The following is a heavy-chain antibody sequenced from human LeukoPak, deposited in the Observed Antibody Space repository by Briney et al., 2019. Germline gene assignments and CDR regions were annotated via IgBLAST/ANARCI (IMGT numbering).Heavy chain of an antibody. CDR1: DDSITMYY. CDR2: VDHTGST. Sequence: SETLSLTCSVSDDSITMYYWTWIRQPPGKGLEWIGYVDHTGSTNFNPSLNGRVSISRDTSKNLFSLRLRSVTAADTAVYFCASAYSSSWYWNWFDPWGQGTLVTVSS. J-gene: IGHJ5*02. CDR3: ASAYSSSWYWNWFDP. V-gene: IGHV4-59*01. D-gene: IGHD6-13*01.